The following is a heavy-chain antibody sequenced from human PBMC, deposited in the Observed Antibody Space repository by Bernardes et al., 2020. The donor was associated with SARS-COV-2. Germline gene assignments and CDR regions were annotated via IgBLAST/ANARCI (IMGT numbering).Heavy chain of an antibody. CDR2: IYYNGNT. J-gene: IGHJ4*02. CDR3: ARDVRGGTLDY. D-gene: IGHD2-15*01. V-gene: IGHV4-61*08. CDR1: GRSVSSFGYY. Sequence: SETLSLTCTVSGRSVSSFGYYWRWLLQPPGKGLEWVGFIYYNGNTNYNPSLKSRVTISVDTSKNQLSLKLTSVTAADTAVYYCARDVRGGTLDYWGQGTPVTVSS.